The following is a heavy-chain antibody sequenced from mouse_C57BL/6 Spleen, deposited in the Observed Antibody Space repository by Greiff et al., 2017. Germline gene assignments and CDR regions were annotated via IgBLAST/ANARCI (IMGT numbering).Heavy chain of an antibody. CDR3: ARWDGNSFYAMDY. CDR2: INPYNGDT. Sequence: VQLQQSGPELVKPGDSVKISCKASGYSFTGYFMNWVMQSHGKSLEWIGRINPYNGDTFYNQKFKGKATLTVDKSSSTAHMELRSLTSEDSAVYYCARWDGNSFYAMDYWGQGTSGTVSS. V-gene: IGHV1-20*01. D-gene: IGHD2-1*01. CDR1: GYSFTGYF. J-gene: IGHJ4*01.